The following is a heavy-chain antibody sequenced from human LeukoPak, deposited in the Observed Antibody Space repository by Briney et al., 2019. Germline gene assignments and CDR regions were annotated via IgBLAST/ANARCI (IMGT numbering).Heavy chain of an antibody. J-gene: IGHJ4*02. Sequence: PGGSLRLSCAASGFTFSSYAMSWVRQAPGKGLEWVSSIKGSGSSTYYADSVKGRLTISRDNSKNTLYLQMNSLRVGDAAVYYCAKYTGDHIEYFDYWGQGTLVTVSS. V-gene: IGHV3-23*01. D-gene: IGHD4-17*01. CDR3: AKYTGDHIEYFDY. CDR1: GFTFSSYA. CDR2: IKGSGSST.